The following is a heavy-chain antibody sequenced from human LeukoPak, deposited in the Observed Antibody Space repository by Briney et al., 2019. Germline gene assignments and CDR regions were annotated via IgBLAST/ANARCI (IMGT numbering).Heavy chain of an antibody. V-gene: IGHV4-59*01. J-gene: IGHJ4*02. CDR2: IYYSGST. CDR1: GGSISNFY. CDR3: ARGPCSSTSCYTGAFDY. D-gene: IGHD2-2*02. Sequence: SETLSLTCTVSGGSISNFYWSWIRQPPGKGLEWIGYIYYSGSTNYNPSLKSRVTISVDTSKNQFSLKLSSVTAADTAVYYCARGPCSSTSCYTGAFDYWGQGTLVTVSS.